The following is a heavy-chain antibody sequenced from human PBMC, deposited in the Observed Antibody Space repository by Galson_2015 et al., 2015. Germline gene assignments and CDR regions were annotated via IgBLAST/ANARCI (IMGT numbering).Heavy chain of an antibody. J-gene: IGHJ4*02. V-gene: IGHV5-51*01. CDR3: ARRGNTYGYSDY. CDR1: GYSFTTYW. Sequence: QSGAEVKKPGESLKISCKTSGYSFTTYWIAWVRQVPGKGLEWIGFIYPDDFDIRYSPPFQGQVTISADKSINTAFLQWSSLEASDTAMYYCARRGNTYGYSDYWGQGTLVTVSS. CDR2: IYPDDFDI. D-gene: IGHD5-18*01.